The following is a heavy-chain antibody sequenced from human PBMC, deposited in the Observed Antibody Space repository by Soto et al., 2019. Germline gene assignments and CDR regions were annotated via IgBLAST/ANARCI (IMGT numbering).Heavy chain of an antibody. V-gene: IGHV3-23*01. CDR1: GFTFSRYA. Sequence: PGGSLRLSCAPSGFTFSRYAMNWFRQAAGKGLDWVSAVSGSGGSTYYGDSVKGRFTISRDNSKNTLYLQMNSLRAEDTAVYYCAKSRYSSTWYGMDVWGQGITVTVSS. J-gene: IGHJ6*02. CDR3: AKSRYSSTWYGMDV. CDR2: VSGSGGST. D-gene: IGHD3-9*01.